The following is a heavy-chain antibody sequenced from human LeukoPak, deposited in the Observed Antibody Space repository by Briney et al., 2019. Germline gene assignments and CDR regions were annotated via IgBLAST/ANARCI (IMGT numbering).Heavy chain of an antibody. CDR3: ARRGSPGQWLVGGWFDP. D-gene: IGHD6-19*01. CDR1: GYSFTGYW. CDR2: IYPGDSDT. J-gene: IGHJ5*02. Sequence: GESLKISCKGSGYSFTGYWIGWVRQMPGKGLEWMGIIYPGDSDTRYSPSFQGQVTISADKSISTAYLQWSSLKASDTAMYYCARRGSPGQWLVGGWFDPWGQGTLVTVSS. V-gene: IGHV5-51*01.